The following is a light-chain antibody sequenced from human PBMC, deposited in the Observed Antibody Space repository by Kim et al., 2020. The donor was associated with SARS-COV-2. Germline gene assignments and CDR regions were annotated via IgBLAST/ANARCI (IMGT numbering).Light chain of an antibody. CDR2: DVS. J-gene: IGLJ3*02. Sequence: QSATSTSTGTSSDVGGYNYVSWYQQHPGKAPKLMIYDVSKRPSGVPDRFSGSKSGNTASLTISGLQAEDEADYYCCSYAGSYTNWVFGGGTQLTVL. CDR3: CSYAGSYTNWV. V-gene: IGLV2-11*01. CDR1: SSDVGGYNY.